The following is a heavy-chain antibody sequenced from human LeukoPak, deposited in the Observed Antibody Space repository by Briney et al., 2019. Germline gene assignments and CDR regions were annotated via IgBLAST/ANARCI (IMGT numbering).Heavy chain of an antibody. Sequence: GASVKVSCKASGYTFTSYDINWVRQATGQGLEWMGWMNPNSGNTGYAQKFQGRVTITRNTSISTAYMELSSLRSEDTAVYYCARLGGYSCYDDYWGQGTLVTVSS. J-gene: IGHJ4*02. CDR2: MNPNSGNT. CDR3: ARLGGYSCYDDY. V-gene: IGHV1-8*03. CDR1: GYTFTSYD. D-gene: IGHD5-12*01.